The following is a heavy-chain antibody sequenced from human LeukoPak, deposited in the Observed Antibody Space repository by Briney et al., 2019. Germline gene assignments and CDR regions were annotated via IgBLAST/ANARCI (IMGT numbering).Heavy chain of an antibody. CDR1: GGSISSYY. J-gene: IGHJ4*02. CDR3: ARSGYDWSFDY. Sequence: SETLSLTCTVSGGSISSYYWSWIRQPPGKGLEWIGYIYYSGSTNYNPSLKSRVTISVDTSKNQFSLKLSSVTAADTAVYYCARSGYDWSFDYWGQGTLVTVSS. CDR2: IYYSGST. D-gene: IGHD5-12*01. V-gene: IGHV4-59*01.